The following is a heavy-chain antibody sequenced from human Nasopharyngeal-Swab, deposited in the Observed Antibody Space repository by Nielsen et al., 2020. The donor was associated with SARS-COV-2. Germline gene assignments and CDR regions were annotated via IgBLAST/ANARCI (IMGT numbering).Heavy chain of an antibody. J-gene: IGHJ4*02. D-gene: IGHD6-13*01. CDR3: ARGLEGYSSSWYVDY. CDR2: IYYSGST. Sequence: RQAPGKGLEWIGYIYYSGSTNYNPSLKSRVTKSVDTSKNQFSLKLSSVTAADTAVYYCARGLEGYSSSWYVDYWGQGTLVTVSS. V-gene: IGHV4-59*01.